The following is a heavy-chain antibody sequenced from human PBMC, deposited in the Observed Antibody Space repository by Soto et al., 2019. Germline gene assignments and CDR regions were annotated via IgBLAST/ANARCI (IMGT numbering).Heavy chain of an antibody. CDR2: MNPNSGNT. J-gene: IGHJ6*02. CDR3: AREKSNGMDV. V-gene: IGHV1-8*01. CDR1: GYTFTGYD. Sequence: QVQLVQSGAEVKKPGASVKVSCKASGYTFTGYDINWVRQATGQGLEWMGWMNPNSGNTAYAQKFQGRVTMTRNTSISTAYRQLSSLRSEETAVNSCAREKSNGMDVWGQGTTVTVSS.